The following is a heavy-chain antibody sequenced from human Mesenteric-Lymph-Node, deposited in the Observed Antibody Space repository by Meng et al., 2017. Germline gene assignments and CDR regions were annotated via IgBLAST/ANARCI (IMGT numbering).Heavy chain of an antibody. Sequence: LQHSGPGLVSALPTLPPTGAFSGDSVFCPGVVWSWFRRSPSGGLEWLGRTFYRSKWYYDYAVSVKSRITINPDTSKNQFSLQLSSVTPEDTAVYYCARDRGSNYPCDYWGQGTLVTVSS. CDR1: GDSVFCPGVV. V-gene: IGHV6-1*01. J-gene: IGHJ4*02. CDR3: ARDRGSNYPCDY. CDR2: TFYRSKWYY. D-gene: IGHD1-26*01.